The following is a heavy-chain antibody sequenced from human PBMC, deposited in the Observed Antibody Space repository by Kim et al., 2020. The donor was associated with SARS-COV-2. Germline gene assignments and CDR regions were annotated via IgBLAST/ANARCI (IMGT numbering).Heavy chain of an antibody. Sequence: SETLSLTCSVSGDSVGSGSSYWSWIRQPPGKGLEWIGYIFSRGTTNYNPSLKSRVTISVDKSKNEFSLRLTSVTAADTAVYYCARDRNCNAANCQLIFNYWGQGTPVTVPA. D-gene: IGHD2-15*01. J-gene: IGHJ4*02. CDR3: ARDRNCNAANCQLIFNY. V-gene: IGHV4-61*01. CDR2: IFSRGTT. CDR1: GDSVGSGSSY.